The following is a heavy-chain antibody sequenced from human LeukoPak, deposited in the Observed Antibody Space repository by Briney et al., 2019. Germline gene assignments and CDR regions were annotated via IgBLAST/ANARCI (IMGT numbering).Heavy chain of an antibody. CDR3: AREWLTYNWFDP. D-gene: IGHD6-19*01. V-gene: IGHV1-69*05. CDR2: IIPIFGTA. Sequence: SVTVSCKASGGTFSRYAISWVRQAPGQGLEWMGGIIPIFGTANYAQKFQGRVTITTDESTSTAYMGLSSRRSEDTAGYCCAREWLTYNWFDPWGQGTLVTVSS. J-gene: IGHJ5*02. CDR1: GGTFSRYA.